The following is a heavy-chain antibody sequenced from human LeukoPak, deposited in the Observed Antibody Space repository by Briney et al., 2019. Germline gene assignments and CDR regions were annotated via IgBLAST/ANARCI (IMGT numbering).Heavy chain of an antibody. CDR1: GFTFSSYA. D-gene: IGHD6-6*01. J-gene: IGHJ6*02. CDR3: AKDIAARPNYYYGMDV. V-gene: IGHV3-23*01. Sequence: PGGSLRLSCAASGFTFSSYAMSWVRQAPGKGLEWVSAISGSGGSIYYADSVKGRFTISRDNSKNTLYLQMNSQRAEDTAVYYCAKDIAARPNYYYGMDVWGQGTTVTVSS. CDR2: ISGSGGSI.